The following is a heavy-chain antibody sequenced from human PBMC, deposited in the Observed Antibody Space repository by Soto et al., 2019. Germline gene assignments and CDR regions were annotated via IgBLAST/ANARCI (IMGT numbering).Heavy chain of an antibody. CDR3: TRSITGFSYADS. CDR1: GFTFSTYW. D-gene: IGHD2-2*01. J-gene: IGHJ4*02. Sequence: EVQLVESGGVLVQPGGSLRLSCAASGFTFSTYWMHWVRQAPGKGLVWVSRINGDGSDTVYADSVKGRFTISRDNAKNTLYLQMNSLRAEDTAVYYCTRSITGFSYADSWGRGTRVTVSS. CDR2: INGDGSDT. V-gene: IGHV3-74*01.